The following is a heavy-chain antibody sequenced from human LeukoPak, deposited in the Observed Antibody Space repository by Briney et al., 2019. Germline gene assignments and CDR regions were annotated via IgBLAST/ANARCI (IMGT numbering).Heavy chain of an antibody. CDR2: IYSGDST. D-gene: IGHD1-14*01. CDR3: ARDRKGMYYFDY. J-gene: IGHJ4*02. CDR1: GFTFSSYS. Sequence: GGSLRLSCAASGFTFSSYSMNWVRQAPGKGLEWVSVIYSGDSTYYADSVKGRFTISRDNSKNTLYLQMNSLRAEDTAVYYCARDRKGMYYFDYWGQGTLVTVSS. V-gene: IGHV3-53*01.